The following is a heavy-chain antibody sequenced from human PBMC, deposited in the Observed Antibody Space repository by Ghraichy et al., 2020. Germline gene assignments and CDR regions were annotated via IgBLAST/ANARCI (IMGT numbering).Heavy chain of an antibody. V-gene: IGHV3-43*02. D-gene: IGHD2-21*02. CDR2: IGADGGS. J-gene: IGHJ3*02. CDR1: GFRFDDYA. Sequence: GGSLRLSCAASGFRFDDYAIHWVRQVPGKGLEWVSLIGADGGSYYADSVKGRFTISRDSSSSSVYLQMTSLRSEDIALYYCAKDAYGLLPPGAFDIWGQGTMVSVSS. CDR3: AKDAYGLLPPGAFDI.